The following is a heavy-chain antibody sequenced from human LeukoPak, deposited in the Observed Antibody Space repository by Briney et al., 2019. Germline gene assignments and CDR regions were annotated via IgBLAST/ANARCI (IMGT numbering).Heavy chain of an antibody. J-gene: IGHJ4*02. CDR2: ISSSSSYI. V-gene: IGHV3-21*01. D-gene: IGHD4-17*01. CDR3: ARGYDYGDYVVY. CDR1: GFTFSSYS. Sequence: GGSLRLSCAASGFTFSSYSMNWVRQAPGKGLEWVSSISSSSSYIYYANSVKGRFTISRDNAENSLYLQMNSLRAEDTAVYYCARGYDYGDYVVYWGQGTLVTVSS.